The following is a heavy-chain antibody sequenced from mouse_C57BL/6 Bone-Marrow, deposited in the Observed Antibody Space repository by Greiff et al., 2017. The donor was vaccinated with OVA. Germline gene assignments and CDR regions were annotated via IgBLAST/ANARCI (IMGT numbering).Heavy chain of an antibody. D-gene: IGHD1-1*01. CDR1: GYTFTSYW. V-gene: IGHV1-74*01. J-gene: IGHJ3*01. Sequence: QVQLQQPGAELVKPGASVKVSCKASGYTFTSYWMHWVKQRPGQGLEWIGRIHPSDSDTNYNQKFKGKATLTVDKSSSTAYMELRSLTSEDSAVYYCVDYYGSSPFAYWGQGTLVTVSA. CDR3: VDYYGSSPFAY. CDR2: IHPSDSDT.